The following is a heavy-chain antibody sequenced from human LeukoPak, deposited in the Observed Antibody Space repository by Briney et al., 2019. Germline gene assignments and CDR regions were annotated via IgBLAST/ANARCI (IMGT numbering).Heavy chain of an antibody. CDR1: GFTVCSNY. V-gene: IGHV3-53*01. J-gene: IGHJ4*02. CDR2: IYSGGST. Sequence: GGSLRLSCAASGFTVCSNYMSWVRQAPGKGVVWVSVIYSGGSTYYADSGKGRLTISRDNSKNTLFLQMNSLRADDTAVYYCARQLGAPGFWDYWGQGTLVTVSS. CDR3: ARQLGAPGFWDY. D-gene: IGHD1-26*01.